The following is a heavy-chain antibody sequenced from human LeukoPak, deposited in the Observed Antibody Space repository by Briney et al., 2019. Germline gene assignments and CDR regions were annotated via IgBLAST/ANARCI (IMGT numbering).Heavy chain of an antibody. V-gene: IGHV4-4*09. CDR3: ARGSDYWYRFDP. CDR2: IYTSGAT. D-gene: IGHD2-8*02. Sequence: SETLSLTCTVSGDSISSYYWSWIRQPPGKGLEWIGYIYTSGATNYNPCLKSRVTISVDTSKNQLSLKLSSVTAADTAVYYCARGSDYWYRFDPWGQGTLVTVSS. CDR1: GDSISSYY. J-gene: IGHJ5*02.